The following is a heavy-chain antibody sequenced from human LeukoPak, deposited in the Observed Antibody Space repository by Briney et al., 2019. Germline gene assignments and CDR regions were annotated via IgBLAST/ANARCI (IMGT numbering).Heavy chain of an antibody. Sequence: GSSVKVSCKASGGTFSSYTISWVRQAPGQGLEWMGRIIPILGIANYAQKFQGRVTITADKSTTTAYMELSSLRTEDTAVYYCAEASTEQLVLDYWGQGTLVSVSS. CDR3: AEASTEQLVLDY. D-gene: IGHD6-6*01. CDR2: IIPILGIA. V-gene: IGHV1-69*02. J-gene: IGHJ4*02. CDR1: GGTFSSYT.